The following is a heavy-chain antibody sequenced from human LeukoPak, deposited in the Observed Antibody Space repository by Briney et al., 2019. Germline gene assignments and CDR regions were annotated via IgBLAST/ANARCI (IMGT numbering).Heavy chain of an antibody. D-gene: IGHD6-13*01. J-gene: IGHJ6*02. V-gene: IGHV4-59*08. CDR3: ARHQHSSSWYHYYYYGMDV. CDR1: GGSISSYY. Sequence: SETLSLTCTVSGGSISSYYWSWIWQPPGKGLEWIGYIYYSGSTNYNPSLKSRVTISVDTSKNQFSLKLSSVTAADTAVYYCARHQHSSSWYHYYYYGMDVWGQGTTVTVSS. CDR2: IYYSGST.